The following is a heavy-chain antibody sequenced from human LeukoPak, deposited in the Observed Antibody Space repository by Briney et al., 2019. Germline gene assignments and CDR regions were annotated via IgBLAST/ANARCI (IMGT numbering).Heavy chain of an antibody. J-gene: IGHJ5*02. Sequence: GASVKVSCKVSGYTLTELSMHWVRQAPGKGLEWMGGFDPEDGETIYAQKFQGRVTMTEDTSTDTAYMELSSLRSEDTAVYYCATARMYYYDSSLTGGSWFDPWGQGTLVTVSS. CDR2: FDPEDGET. CDR3: ATARMYYYDSSLTGGSWFDP. CDR1: GYTLTELS. V-gene: IGHV1-24*01. D-gene: IGHD3-22*01.